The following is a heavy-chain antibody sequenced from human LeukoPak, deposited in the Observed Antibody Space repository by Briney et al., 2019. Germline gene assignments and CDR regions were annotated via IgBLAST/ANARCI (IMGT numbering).Heavy chain of an antibody. J-gene: IGHJ3*02. CDR1: GGSFSGYY. CDR2: INHSGST. D-gene: IGHD6-13*01. CDR3: ARRRYSSSWYQRENAFDI. Sequence: KTSETLSLTCAVYGGSFSGYYWSWIRQPPGKGLEWIGEINHSGSTNYNPSLKSRVTISVDTSKNQFSLKLSSMTAADTAVYYCARRRYSSSWYQRENAFDIWGQGTMVTVSS. V-gene: IGHV4-34*01.